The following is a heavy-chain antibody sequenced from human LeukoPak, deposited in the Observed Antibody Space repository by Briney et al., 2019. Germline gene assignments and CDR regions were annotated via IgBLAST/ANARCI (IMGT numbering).Heavy chain of an antibody. CDR3: ARGGEGATPYYYYMDV. Sequence: PSETLSLTCTVSGGSISSYYWSWIRQPPGKGLEWIGYIYTSGSTNYNPSLKGRVTISVDTSKNQFSLKLSSVTAADTAVYYCARGGEGATPYYYYMDVWGKGTTVTVSS. CDR2: IYTSGST. CDR1: GGSISSYY. J-gene: IGHJ6*03. D-gene: IGHD1-26*01. V-gene: IGHV4-4*09.